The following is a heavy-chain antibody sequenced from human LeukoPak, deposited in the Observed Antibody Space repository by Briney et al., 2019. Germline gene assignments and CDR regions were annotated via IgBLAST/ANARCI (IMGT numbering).Heavy chain of an antibody. CDR3: ARGLGFLEWLLNYYYYGMDV. V-gene: IGHV1-8*01. Sequence: ASVKVSCKASGYTLTSYDINWVRQATGQGLEWMGWMNPNSGNTGYAQKFQGRVTMTRNTSISTAYMELSSLRSEDTAVYYCARGLGFLEWLLNYYYYGMDVWGQGTTVTVSS. D-gene: IGHD3-3*01. CDR2: MNPNSGNT. CDR1: GYTLTSYD. J-gene: IGHJ6*02.